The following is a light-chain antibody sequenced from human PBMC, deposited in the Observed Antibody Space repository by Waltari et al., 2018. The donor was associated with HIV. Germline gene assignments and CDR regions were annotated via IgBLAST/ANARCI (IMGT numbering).Light chain of an antibody. Sequence: EIVLTQSPFTLSLSPGEAATLSCGASQGVPTQCLAWYQLRPGLARRLIIYDISYRATGIPARCSASGSGTDFTLTISGLEPEDFGRYFCQHFGGSPPVTFGRGTRLEI. J-gene: IGKJ5*01. CDR3: QHFGGSPPVT. V-gene: IGKV3D-20*01. CDR1: QGVPTQC. CDR2: DIS.